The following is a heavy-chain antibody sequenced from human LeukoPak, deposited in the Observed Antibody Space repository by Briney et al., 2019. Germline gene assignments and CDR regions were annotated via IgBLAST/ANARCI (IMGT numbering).Heavy chain of an antibody. CDR2: IYHSGST. D-gene: IGHD4-17*01. J-gene: IGHJ4*02. V-gene: IGHV4-38-2*02. CDR1: GYSISSGYY. CDR3: ARVPTVTFFDY. Sequence: SETLSLTCTVSGYSISSGYYWGWIRQPPGKGLEWIGSIYHSGSTYYNPSLKSRVTISVDTSKNQFSPKLSSVTAADTAVYYCARVPTVTFFDYWGQGTLVTVSS.